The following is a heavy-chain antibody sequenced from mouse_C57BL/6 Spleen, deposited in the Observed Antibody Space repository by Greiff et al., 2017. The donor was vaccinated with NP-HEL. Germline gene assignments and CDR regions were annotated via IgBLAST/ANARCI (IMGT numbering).Heavy chain of an antibody. V-gene: IGHV14-2*01. CDR2: IDPADGET. CDR3: ARRGGGSVLED. J-gene: IGHJ2*01. Sequence: VQLQQSGAELVKPGASVKLSCTASGSNINDYYMHWVKQRTEQGLEWIGRIDPADGETKYAPKFQGKATITAATSSNTAYLQLSSLTSEDAAVYYGARRGGGSVLEDWGKGTTLTVSS. CDR1: GSNINDYY.